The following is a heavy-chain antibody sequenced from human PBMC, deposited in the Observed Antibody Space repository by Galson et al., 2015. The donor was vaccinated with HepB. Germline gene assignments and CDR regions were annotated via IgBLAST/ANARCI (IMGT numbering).Heavy chain of an antibody. Sequence: SLRLSCAASGFTFSSYSMNWVRQTPGKGLEWVSSISSSSSYIYYADSVKGRFTISRDNAKNSLYLQMNSLRAEDTAVYYCARDGPEWLVYAFDIWGQGTMVTVSS. J-gene: IGHJ3*02. CDR1: GFTFSSYS. CDR2: ISSSSSYI. V-gene: IGHV3-21*01. D-gene: IGHD6-19*01. CDR3: ARDGPEWLVYAFDI.